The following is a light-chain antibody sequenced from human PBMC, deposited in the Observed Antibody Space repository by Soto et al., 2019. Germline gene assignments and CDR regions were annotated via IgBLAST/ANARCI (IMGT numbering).Light chain of an antibody. J-gene: IGKJ1*01. CDR3: EQYGSSPRT. CDR2: GVS. V-gene: IGKV3-20*01. CDR1: QSVSSIY. Sequence: EIVFTQSPCTLSLSPLERSTLSCRASQSVSSIYFAWYQQKRGQAPRLLIYGVSSRATGIPDRFGGSGSGTDFTLTISRLEPEDSAVYYCEQYGSSPRTFGQGTKVDI.